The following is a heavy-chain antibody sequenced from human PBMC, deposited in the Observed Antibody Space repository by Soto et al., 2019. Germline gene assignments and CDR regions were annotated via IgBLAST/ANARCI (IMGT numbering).Heavy chain of an antibody. Sequence: SVKVSCKASGGTFSSYAISWVRQAPGQGLERMGGIIPIFGTANYAQKFQGRVTITADESTSTAYMEMSSLRSEDTAVYYYKRGQFSSSDVAFDIWGKGTMVTVSS. J-gene: IGHJ3*02. CDR2: IIPIFGTA. CDR1: GGTFSSYA. D-gene: IGHD6-6*01. V-gene: IGHV1-69*13. CDR3: KRGQFSSSDVAFDI.